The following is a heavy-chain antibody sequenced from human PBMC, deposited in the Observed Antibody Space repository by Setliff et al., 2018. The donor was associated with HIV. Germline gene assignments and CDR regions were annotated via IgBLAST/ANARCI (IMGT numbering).Heavy chain of an antibody. J-gene: IGHJ6*02. Sequence: PGGSLRLSCAASGFAFDNYCMTWVRQAPGKGLEWVSAIGGSTGSTYYADSVKGRFTISRDNSKNSLYLQMNNVRAGDTAVYYCTRELNGHTSSHYYFGLDVWGQGTTVTVSS. V-gene: IGHV3-23*01. D-gene: IGHD6-6*01. CDR2: IGGSTGST. CDR3: TRELNGHTSSHYYFGLDV. CDR1: GFAFDNYC.